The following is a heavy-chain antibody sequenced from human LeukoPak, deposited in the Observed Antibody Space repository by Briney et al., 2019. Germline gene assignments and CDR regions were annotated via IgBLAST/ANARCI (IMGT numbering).Heavy chain of an antibody. V-gene: IGHV4-4*07. CDR2: IYSSGST. Sequence: PSETLSLTCTVSGGSISSYYWSWIRQPAGKGLEWIGRIYSSGSTNYNPSLKSRVTMSVDTSKNQFSLKLSSVTAADTAVYYCASSTPSRAFDIWGQGTMVTVSS. D-gene: IGHD2-2*01. CDR1: GGSISSYY. J-gene: IGHJ3*02. CDR3: ASSTPSRAFDI.